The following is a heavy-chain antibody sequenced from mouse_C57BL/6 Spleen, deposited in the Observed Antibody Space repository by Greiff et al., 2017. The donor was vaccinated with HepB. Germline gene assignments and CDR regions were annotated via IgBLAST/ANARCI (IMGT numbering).Heavy chain of an antibody. CDR3: AKNYDGYYRYYFDY. D-gene: IGHD2-3*01. Sequence: EVQLVESGGGLVKPGGSLKLSCAASGFTFSDYGMHWVRQAPEKGLEWVAYISSGSSTIYYADTVKGRFTISRDNAKNTLFLQMTSLRSEDTAMYYCAKNYDGYYRYYFDYWGQGTTLTVSS. CDR1: GFTFSDYG. J-gene: IGHJ2*01. V-gene: IGHV5-17*01. CDR2: ISSGSSTI.